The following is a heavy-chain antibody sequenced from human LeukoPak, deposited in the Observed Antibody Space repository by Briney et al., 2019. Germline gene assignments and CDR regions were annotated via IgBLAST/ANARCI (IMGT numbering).Heavy chain of an antibody. J-gene: IGHJ4*02. V-gene: IGHV3-23*01. CDR3: AKYRSGGKSSTFDY. D-gene: IGHD6-25*01. CDR1: GFTFNSYS. Sequence: GGSLRLSCGGSGFTFNSYSLNWVRQAPGKGLEWVPAISGSGGSTYYADSVKGRFTISRDNSKNTLYLQMNSLRAEDTAVYYCAKYRSGGKSSTFDYWGQGTLVTVSS. CDR2: ISGSGGST.